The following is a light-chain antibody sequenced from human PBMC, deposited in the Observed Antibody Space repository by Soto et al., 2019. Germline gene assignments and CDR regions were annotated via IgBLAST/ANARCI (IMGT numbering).Light chain of an antibody. J-gene: IGKJ1*01. Sequence: EIVMTQSPVTLSVSPGERATLSCRASQSVRSNLAWYQQKPGQAPRLLMYDAFTRATGIPARFSGSGSGTEFTLTISSLQSEDFAVYYCQQYNYWPPWTFGQGTKVEIK. V-gene: IGKV3-15*01. CDR3: QQYNYWPPWT. CDR2: DAF. CDR1: QSVRSN.